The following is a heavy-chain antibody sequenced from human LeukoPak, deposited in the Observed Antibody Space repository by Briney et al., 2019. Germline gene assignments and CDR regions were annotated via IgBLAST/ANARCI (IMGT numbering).Heavy chain of an antibody. D-gene: IGHD4-23*01. Sequence: GGSLRLSCAASGFPFSDYYMTWVRQAPGKGLEWVSYISSSDSTIYYADSVKGRFTISRDNAKNSLYLQMNSLRAEDTAVYYCARDYGGSSPFDYWGQGTLVTVSS. CDR1: GFPFSDYY. J-gene: IGHJ4*02. CDR3: ARDYGGSSPFDY. V-gene: IGHV3-11*04. CDR2: ISSSDSTI.